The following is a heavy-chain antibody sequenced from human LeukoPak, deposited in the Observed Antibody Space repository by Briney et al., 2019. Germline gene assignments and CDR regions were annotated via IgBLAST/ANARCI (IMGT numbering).Heavy chain of an antibody. V-gene: IGHV3-11*04. CDR2: ISGGENTI. J-gene: IGHJ4*02. CDR3: ARGGSNYQIDPRLDY. D-gene: IGHD4-11*01. Sequence: GGSLMLACAASGFTFSDYCVSWVRLDAGEWLEWVSYISGGENTISYADPVKGRITMSRDHAKNTWYLQMNRLRAEDTAVYYCARGGSNYQIDPRLDYWGQGTPVTASS. CDR1: GFTFSDYC.